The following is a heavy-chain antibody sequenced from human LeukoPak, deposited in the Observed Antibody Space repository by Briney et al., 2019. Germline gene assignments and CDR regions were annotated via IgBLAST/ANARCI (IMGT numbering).Heavy chain of an antibody. Sequence: ASVKVSCKASGGTFSSYAISWVRQAPGQGLEWMGRIIPILGIANYAQKFQGRVTITADKSTSTAYMELSSLRSEDTAVYYCAREKDEDAFDIWGQGTMVTVSS. CDR1: GGTFSSYA. V-gene: IGHV1-69*04. D-gene: IGHD5-24*01. J-gene: IGHJ3*02. CDR2: IIPILGIA. CDR3: AREKDEDAFDI.